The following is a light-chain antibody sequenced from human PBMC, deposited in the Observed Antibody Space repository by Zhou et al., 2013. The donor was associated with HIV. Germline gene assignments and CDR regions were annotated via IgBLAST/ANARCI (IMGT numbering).Light chain of an antibody. V-gene: IGKV3-20*01. J-gene: IGKJ1*01. CDR2: GAS. CDR3: QQYGSSPLT. Sequence: EIVLTQSPATLSLSPGERATLSCRASQSVSGSYLAWYQQKPDQAPRLLIYGASSRATGIPDRFGGSGSGTDFSLTISRLEPEDFAVYYCQQYGSSPLTFGQGTKVEIK. CDR1: QSVSGSY.